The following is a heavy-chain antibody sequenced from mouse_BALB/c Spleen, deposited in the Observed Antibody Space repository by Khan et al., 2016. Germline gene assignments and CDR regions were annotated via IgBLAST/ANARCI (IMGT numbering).Heavy chain of an antibody. CDR2: IWGDGRK. V-gene: IGHV2-6-7*01. Sequence: QVQLTQSGPGLVAPSQSLSITCTVSGFSLTGYGVNWVGQAPGKGLEWLGKIWGDGRKDYNSALKSRVSISKDNSKSQDFLQMNSLQTDDIANYYYSSDYDGFDYWGQGTLVIVSA. D-gene: IGHD2-12*01. CDR1: GFSLTGYG. J-gene: IGHJ3*01. CDR3: SSDYDGFDY.